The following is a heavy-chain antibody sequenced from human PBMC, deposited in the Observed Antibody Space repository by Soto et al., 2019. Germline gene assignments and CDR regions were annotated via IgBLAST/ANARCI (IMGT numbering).Heavy chain of an antibody. CDR3: ARGTRLDTAIANAYYGGDCSSYYDYGMDV. Sequence: QVQLVESGGGVVQPGRSLRLSCAASGFTFSSYAMHWVRQAPGKGLERVAVISYDGSNNYYADSVKGRFTISRDNSKNKLYLQLNSLRAEETAVCYCARGTRLDTAIANAYYGGDCSSYYDYGMDVWGRGTTVTVSS. J-gene: IGHJ6*02. CDR1: GFTFSSYA. CDR2: ISYDGSNN. D-gene: IGHD2-21*02. V-gene: IGHV3-30-3*01.